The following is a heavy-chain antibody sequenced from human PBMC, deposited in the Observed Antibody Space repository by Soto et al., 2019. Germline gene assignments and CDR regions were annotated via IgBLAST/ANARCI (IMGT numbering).Heavy chain of an antibody. Sequence: ASVKVSFKASGYTFTSYGISWVRQAPGQGLEWMGWISAYSGNTNYAQKLQGRVTMTTDTSTSTAYMELRSLRSDDTAVYYCARDEQGSSGYYYYGMDVWGQGTTVTVSS. CDR3: ARDEQGSSGYYYYGMDV. V-gene: IGHV1-18*01. D-gene: IGHD6-19*01. J-gene: IGHJ6*02. CDR2: ISAYSGNT. CDR1: GYTFTSYG.